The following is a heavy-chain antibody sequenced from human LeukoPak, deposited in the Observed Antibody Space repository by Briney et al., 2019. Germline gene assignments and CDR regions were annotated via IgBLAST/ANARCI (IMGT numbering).Heavy chain of an antibody. V-gene: IGHV4-39*07. Sequence: SETLSLTCTVSGGSISSSSYYWGWIRQPAGKGLEWIGSIYYSGSTYYNPSLKSRVTISVDTSKNQFSLKLSSVTAADTAVYYCAREIGSGSFLDNWGQGTLVTVSS. D-gene: IGHD3-10*01. CDR2: IYYSGST. CDR1: GGSISSSSYY. CDR3: AREIGSGSFLDN. J-gene: IGHJ4*02.